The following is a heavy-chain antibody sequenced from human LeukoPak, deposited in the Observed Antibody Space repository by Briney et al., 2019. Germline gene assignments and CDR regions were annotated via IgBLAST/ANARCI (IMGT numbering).Heavy chain of an antibody. Sequence: SETLSLTCTVSGGSISRYYWSWIRQPPGKGLEWIGYKDYSGSTNYNRSLKSRVTISVDTSKNQFSLKLSSVTAADTAVYYCARNAGGDRYYDFWSGYYSREGFDYWGQGTLVTVSS. CDR1: GGSISRYY. CDR2: KDYSGST. J-gene: IGHJ4*02. V-gene: IGHV4-59*01. D-gene: IGHD3-3*01. CDR3: ARNAGGDRYYDFWSGYYSREGFDY.